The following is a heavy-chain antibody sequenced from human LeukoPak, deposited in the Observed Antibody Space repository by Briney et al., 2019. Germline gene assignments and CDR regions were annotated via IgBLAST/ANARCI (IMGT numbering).Heavy chain of an antibody. Sequence: GASVKVSCKASGYTFTPYGISWVRQAPGQGLEWMGWISPYNGNTSYAQKLQGRVTMTTDTSTSTAYMELRSLRSDDTAVYYCARDRAVVVAATDYWGQGTLVTVSS. J-gene: IGHJ4*02. CDR2: ISPYNGNT. CDR1: GYTFTPYG. CDR3: ARDRAVVVAATDY. V-gene: IGHV1-18*01. D-gene: IGHD2-15*01.